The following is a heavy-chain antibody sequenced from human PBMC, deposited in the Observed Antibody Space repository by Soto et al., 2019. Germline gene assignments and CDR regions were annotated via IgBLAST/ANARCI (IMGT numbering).Heavy chain of an antibody. D-gene: IGHD4-17*01. CDR2: ISAHNGKT. CDR1: GYIFTSYG. Sequence: QAHLVQSGPEVKKPGASVKVSCKGSGYIFTSYGIAWVRQAPGQGLEWMGWISAHNGKTEYAQKFQGRVTVTRDTSPSTAYRELRSLRSDDTALYYCARGRYGDYWGQGALVTVSS. J-gene: IGHJ4*02. V-gene: IGHV1-18*01. CDR3: ARGRYGDY.